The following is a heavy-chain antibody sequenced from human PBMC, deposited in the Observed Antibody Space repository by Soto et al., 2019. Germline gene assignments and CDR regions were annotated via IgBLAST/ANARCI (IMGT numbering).Heavy chain of an antibody. J-gene: IGHJ6*02. CDR2: IVVGSGNT. V-gene: IGHV1-58*01. D-gene: IGHD1-26*01. Sequence: SVKVSCKASGFTFTSSAVQWVRQARGQRLEWIGWIVVGSGNTNYAQKFQERVTITRDMSTSTAYMELSSLRSEDTAVYYCAAGVELGGYGMDVWGQGTTVTVSS. CDR3: AAGVELGGYGMDV. CDR1: GFTFTSSA.